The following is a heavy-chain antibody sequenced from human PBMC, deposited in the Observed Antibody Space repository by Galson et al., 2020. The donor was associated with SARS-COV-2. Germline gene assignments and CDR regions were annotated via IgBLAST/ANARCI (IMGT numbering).Heavy chain of an antibody. J-gene: IGHJ2*01. Sequence: ASETLSLTCTVSGASISSSPYYWDWIRQPPGKGLEWIGGIYYGKNTYYNPSLKSRVTISIDTSKNQFSLHLSSVTAADTAMYYCARDRGLAAADLWGRGTLVTVSS. CDR3: ARDRGLAAADL. D-gene: IGHD6-13*01. CDR2: IYYGKNT. CDR1: GASISSSPYY. V-gene: IGHV4-39*07.